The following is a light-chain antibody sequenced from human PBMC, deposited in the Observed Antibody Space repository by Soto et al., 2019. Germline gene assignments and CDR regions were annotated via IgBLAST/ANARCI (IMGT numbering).Light chain of an antibody. CDR2: AAS. J-gene: IGKJ4*01. CDR1: QDISSY. CDR3: QQYYDYPFT. Sequence: ALRMTQSPSSFSASTGDRVTITCRASQDISSYLAWYQQKPGKAPKLLIYAASTLQSGVPSRFSGSGSGTDFTLTISCLQSEDFATYYCQQYYDYPFTFGGGTKVEIK. V-gene: IGKV1-8*01.